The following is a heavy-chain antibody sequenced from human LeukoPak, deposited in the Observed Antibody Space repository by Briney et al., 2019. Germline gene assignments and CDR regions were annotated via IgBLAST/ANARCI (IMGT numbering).Heavy chain of an antibody. Sequence: PGGSLRLSCAASGFTFSSYGMHWVRQAPGKGLEWVAVISYDVSNKYYADSVKGRFTISRDNSKNTLYLQMNSLRAEDTAVYYCARGYSSGGWGPRGRRFDYWGQGTLVTVSS. D-gene: IGHD6-19*01. CDR2: ISYDVSNK. V-gene: IGHV3-30*03. CDR3: ARGYSSGGWGPRGRRFDY. J-gene: IGHJ4*02. CDR1: GFTFSSYG.